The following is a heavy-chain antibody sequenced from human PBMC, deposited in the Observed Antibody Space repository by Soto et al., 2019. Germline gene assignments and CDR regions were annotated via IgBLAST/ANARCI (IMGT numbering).Heavy chain of an antibody. Sequence: SETLSLTFSVSGASISSGDYYWSWIRQHPGKGLEWIGHIHYSGHSYYNPSLKSRVTISVDTSKNHFSLKLNSVTAADTAVHSCARVKAVVTPTFYYWGQGALVTVSS. CDR1: GASISSGDYY. V-gene: IGHV4-31*03. J-gene: IGHJ4*02. CDR3: ARVKAVVTPTFYY. D-gene: IGHD2-21*02. CDR2: IHYSGHS.